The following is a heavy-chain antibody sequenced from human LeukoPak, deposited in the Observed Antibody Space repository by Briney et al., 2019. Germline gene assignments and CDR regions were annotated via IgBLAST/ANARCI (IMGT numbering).Heavy chain of an antibody. CDR3: AKIPNTISWFFDF. V-gene: IGHV3-23*01. J-gene: IGHJ4*02. Sequence: GGSLRLSCAASGFTFSSYAMTWVRQAPGKGLEWVSGISGSGGSTYYADSVKGRFPISRDNSKNTVFLQMSSLRAEDTALYYCAKIPNTISWFFDFWGQGTLVTVSS. CDR2: ISGSGGST. CDR1: GFTFSSYA. D-gene: IGHD6-13*01.